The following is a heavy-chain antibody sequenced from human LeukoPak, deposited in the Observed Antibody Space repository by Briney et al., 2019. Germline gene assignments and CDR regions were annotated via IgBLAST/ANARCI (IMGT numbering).Heavy chain of an antibody. D-gene: IGHD3-10*01. J-gene: IGHJ6*04. Sequence: SETLSLTCAVYGGSFSGYYWSWIRQPPGKGLEWIGEINHSGSTNYNPSLKSRVTISVDTSKNQFSLKLSSVTAADKAVYYCARLRMVRGVNHGMDVWGKGTTVTVSS. CDR1: GGSFSGYY. V-gene: IGHV4-34*01. CDR3: ARLRMVRGVNHGMDV. CDR2: INHSGST.